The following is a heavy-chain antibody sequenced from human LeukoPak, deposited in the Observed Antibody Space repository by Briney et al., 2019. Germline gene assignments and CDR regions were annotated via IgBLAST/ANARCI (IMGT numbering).Heavy chain of an antibody. Sequence: GGSLRLSCAASGFTFSDYYMSWIRQAPGKGLEWVSYISSSSSYTNYADSVKGRSTISRDNAKNSLYLQMNSLRAEDTAVYYCARMAAAGKGDPDYWGQGTLVTVSS. CDR2: ISSSSSYT. D-gene: IGHD6-13*01. CDR1: GFTFSDYY. J-gene: IGHJ4*02. V-gene: IGHV3-11*03. CDR3: ARMAAAGKGDPDY.